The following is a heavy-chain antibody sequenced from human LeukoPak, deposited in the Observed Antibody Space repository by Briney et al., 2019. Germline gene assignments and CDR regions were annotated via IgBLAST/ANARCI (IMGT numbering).Heavy chain of an antibody. CDR2: IRGKPYGGTT. Sequence: SLRLSCAASGFTFSDYSMSWIRQAPGKGLEWVGFIRGKPYGGTTEYAASVKGRFTISRDDSANIAYLQMNSLKTEDTAVYYCTRDGGGWGSYGKDWGQGTLVTVSS. V-gene: IGHV3-49*03. D-gene: IGHD3-16*01. CDR1: GFTFSDYS. J-gene: IGHJ4*02. CDR3: TRDGGGWGSYGKD.